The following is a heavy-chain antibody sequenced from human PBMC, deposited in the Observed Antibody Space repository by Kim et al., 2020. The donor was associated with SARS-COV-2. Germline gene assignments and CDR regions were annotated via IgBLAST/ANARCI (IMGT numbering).Heavy chain of an antibody. D-gene: IGHD4-17*01. CDR2: ISAYNGNT. V-gene: IGHV1-18*01. CDR3: AGTVYYYYYGMDV. Sequence: ASVKVSCKASGYTFTSYGISWVRQAPGQGLEWMGWISAYNGNTNYAQKLQGRVTMTTDTSTSTAYMELRSLRSDDTAVYYCAGTVYYYYYGMDVWGQGTTVTVSS. CDR1: GYTFTSYG. J-gene: IGHJ6*02.